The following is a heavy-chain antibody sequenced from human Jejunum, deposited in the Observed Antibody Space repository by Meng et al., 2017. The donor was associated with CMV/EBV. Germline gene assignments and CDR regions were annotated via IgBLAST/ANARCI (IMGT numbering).Heavy chain of an antibody. CDR1: GFTFSDPY. CDR2: ISPTSTDI. CDR3: ARYTRVPAN. D-gene: IGHD6-25*01. J-gene: IGHJ4*02. Sequence: SLSCAASGFTFSDPYMTWIRQAPGKGLELVAYISPTSTDIKYTDSVRGRFTISRDNARNSLYLQMNSLRAEDTALYYCARYTRVPANWGQGTLVTVS. V-gene: IGHV3-11*06.